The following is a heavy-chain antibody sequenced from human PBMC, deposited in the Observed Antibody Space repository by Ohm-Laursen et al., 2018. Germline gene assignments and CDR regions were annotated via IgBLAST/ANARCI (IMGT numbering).Heavy chain of an antibody. CDR1: GFTFSSYA. V-gene: IGHV3-7*01. Sequence: SLRLSCSASGFTFSSYAMSWVRQTPGKGLEWVANIKQDGSEKYYVDSVKGRFTISRDNAKNSLYLQMNSLRAEDTAVYYCARDLNPMGPYYYYGMDVWGQGTTVTVSS. CDR2: IKQDGSEK. D-gene: IGHD3-10*01. J-gene: IGHJ6*02. CDR3: ARDLNPMGPYYYYGMDV.